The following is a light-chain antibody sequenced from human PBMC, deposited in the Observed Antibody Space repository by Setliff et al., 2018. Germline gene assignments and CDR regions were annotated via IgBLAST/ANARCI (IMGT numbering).Light chain of an antibody. V-gene: IGLV2-8*01. CDR3: SSYAGNYIYV. Sequence: QSALAQPPSASGSPGQSVTISCTRTSSDVGGINHVSWYQQHPGKAPRLMIFEVSKRPSGVPDRFSGSKSGNTASLTVSGLQAKDEADYYCSSYAGNYIYVFGTGTKVTVL. CDR2: EVS. CDR1: SSDVGGINH. J-gene: IGLJ1*01.